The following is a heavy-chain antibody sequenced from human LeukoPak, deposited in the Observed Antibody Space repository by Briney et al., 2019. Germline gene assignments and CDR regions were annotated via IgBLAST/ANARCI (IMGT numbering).Heavy chain of an antibody. CDR3: ARNVNAFDI. CDR1: GFSFSNFW. CDR2: IDQDGTEE. J-gene: IGHJ3*02. Sequence: PGGSLTLSCIVSGFSFSNFWMTWIRQAQPPGLEWVANIDQDGTEEYYVSSVRGRFTISRDNAENSLYLQMHSLRGEDTAVYYCARNVNAFDIWGQGTMVTVSS. V-gene: IGHV3-7*01.